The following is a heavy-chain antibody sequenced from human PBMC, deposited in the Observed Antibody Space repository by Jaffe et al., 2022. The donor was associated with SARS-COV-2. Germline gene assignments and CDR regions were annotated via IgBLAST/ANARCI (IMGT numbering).Heavy chain of an antibody. Sequence: QVQLQESGPGLVKPSETLSLTCTVSGGSISSYYWSWIRQPPGKGLEWIGYIYYSGSTNYNPSLKSRVTISVDTSKNQFSLKLSSVTAADTAVYYCARGETYYYDSSGYYLGYWGQGTLVTVSS. CDR2: IYYSGST. V-gene: IGHV4-59*01. CDR3: ARGETYYYDSSGYYLGY. J-gene: IGHJ4*02. D-gene: IGHD3-22*01. CDR1: GGSISSYY.